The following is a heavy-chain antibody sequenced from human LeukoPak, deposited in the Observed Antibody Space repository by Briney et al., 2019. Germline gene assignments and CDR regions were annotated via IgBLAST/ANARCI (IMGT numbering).Heavy chain of an antibody. CDR2: IYPYDSDT. Sequence: LGESLKISCKGSGYSFTSYWIGWVRQMPGKGLEWMGVIYPYDSDTRYSPSFQGQVTISADKSISTAYLQWSSLKASDTAMYYCARRGAVVPPGSYYMDVWGKGTTVTVSS. CDR3: ARRGAVVPPGSYYMDV. D-gene: IGHD2-15*01. CDR1: GYSFTSYW. J-gene: IGHJ6*03. V-gene: IGHV5-51*01.